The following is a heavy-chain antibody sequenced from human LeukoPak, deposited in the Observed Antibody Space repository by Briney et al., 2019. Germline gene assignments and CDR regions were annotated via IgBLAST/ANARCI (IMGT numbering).Heavy chain of an antibody. CDR1: GYSFTNYW. D-gene: IGHD3-22*01. V-gene: IGHV5-51*01. CDR3: ARTYYYDSSAYYPQFDY. Sequence: THGESLKISCKGSGYSFTNYWIGWVRQTPGKGLEWMGIIYPGDSDTRYSPSFQGHVTISADKSISTAYLQWSSLKASDTAMYYCARTYYYDSSAYYPQFDYWGPGTLVTVSS. J-gene: IGHJ4*02. CDR2: IYPGDSDT.